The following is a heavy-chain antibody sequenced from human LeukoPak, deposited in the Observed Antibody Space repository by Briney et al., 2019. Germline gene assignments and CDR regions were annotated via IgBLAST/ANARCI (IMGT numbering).Heavy chain of an antibody. Sequence: SETLSLTCAVYGESSFSSYYWCWIRQTPGGTLEWIGEINHSGYTNYNPSLKSRVTLSIDTSKNQFSLRLNSVTAADTAVYYCSGQVVGNDYWGQGILVTVSS. V-gene: IGHV4-34*01. J-gene: IGHJ4*02. CDR1: GESSFSSYY. CDR2: INHSGYT. CDR3: SGQVVGNDY. D-gene: IGHD3-22*01.